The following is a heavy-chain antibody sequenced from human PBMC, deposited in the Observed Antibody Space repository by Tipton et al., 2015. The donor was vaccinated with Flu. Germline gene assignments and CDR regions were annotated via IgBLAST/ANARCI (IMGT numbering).Heavy chain of an antibody. J-gene: IGHJ3*02. Sequence: SLRLSCSASGFTFSSYAMHWVRQAPGKGLEYVSAISSNGGSTYYADSVKGRFTISRDNSKNTLYLQMSSLRAEDTAVYYCVKAEYSSSWYCAFDIWGQGTMVTVSS. CDR2: ISSNGGST. CDR3: VKAEYSSSWYCAFDI. CDR1: GFTFSSYA. V-gene: IGHV3-64D*06. D-gene: IGHD6-13*01.